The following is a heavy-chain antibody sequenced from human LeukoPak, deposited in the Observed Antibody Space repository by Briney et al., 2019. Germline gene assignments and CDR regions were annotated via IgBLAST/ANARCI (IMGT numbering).Heavy chain of an antibody. Sequence: PSEILSLTCTVSGGSITNSDYFWGWIRQPPGKGLGWMGNVDYSGRPHRNPSLMGRVTINADRSRNQFSLNLSSVTAADTAVYFCARLDASLAHLSGSFPDYWGQGALVTVSS. CDR3: ARLDASLAHLSGSFPDY. D-gene: IGHD3-10*01. CDR1: GGSITNSDYF. V-gene: IGHV4-39*01. CDR2: VDYSGRP. J-gene: IGHJ4*02.